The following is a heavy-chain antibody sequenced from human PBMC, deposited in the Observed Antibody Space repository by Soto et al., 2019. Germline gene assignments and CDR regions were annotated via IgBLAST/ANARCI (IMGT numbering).Heavy chain of an antibody. Sequence: QVQLVQSGAEVKKPGASVKVSCKASGYTFNDYDINWVRQAPGQGLEWMGWMNANSGNTGYELKFQGRVIMTRNTSISTAYMGLNSQRSEDTAIYYCASGRPEYGGQLRPYYWGQGTQVAVSS. CDR3: ASGRPEYGGQLRPYY. CDR2: MNANSGNT. CDR1: GYTFNDYD. V-gene: IGHV1-8*02. J-gene: IGHJ4*02. D-gene: IGHD4-17*01.